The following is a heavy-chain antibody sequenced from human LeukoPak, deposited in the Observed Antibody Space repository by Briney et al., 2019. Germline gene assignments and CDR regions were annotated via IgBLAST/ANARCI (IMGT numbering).Heavy chain of an antibody. D-gene: IGHD6-19*01. CDR2: ISGSGGST. CDR3: AKDSSGWPYYFDY. CDR1: GFTSSSYA. V-gene: IGHV3-23*01. J-gene: IGHJ4*02. Sequence: PGGSLRLSCAASGFTSSSYAMSWVRQAPGKGLEWVSAISGSGGSTYYADSVKGRFTISRDNSKNTLYLQMNSLRAEDTAVYYCAKDSSGWPYYFDYWGQGTLVTVSS.